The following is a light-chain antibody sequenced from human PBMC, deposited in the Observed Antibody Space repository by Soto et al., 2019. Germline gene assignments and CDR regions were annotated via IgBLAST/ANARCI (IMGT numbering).Light chain of an antibody. CDR2: GAS. Sequence: EIVLTQSPGTLSLSPGERATLSCRASQSVSSSYLAWYQQKPGQAPRLLIYGASSRATGIPDRFSGSGSGTEFTLTISRLEPEDFALYYCQHYDSSPVTFGPGTKVDIK. CDR3: QHYDSSPVT. CDR1: QSVSSSY. J-gene: IGKJ3*01. V-gene: IGKV3-20*01.